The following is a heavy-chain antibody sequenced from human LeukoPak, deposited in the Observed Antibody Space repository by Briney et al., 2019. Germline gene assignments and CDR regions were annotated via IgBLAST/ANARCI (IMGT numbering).Heavy chain of an antibody. Sequence: GASVKVSCKASGGTFSSYATSWVRQAPGQGLEWMGGIIPIFGTANYAQKFQGRVTITADESTSTAYMELSSLRSEDTAVYYCARVGRVDWYFDLWGRGTLVTVSS. CDR2: IIPIFGTA. CDR3: ARVGRVDWYFDL. CDR1: GGTFSSYA. V-gene: IGHV1-69*01. J-gene: IGHJ2*01.